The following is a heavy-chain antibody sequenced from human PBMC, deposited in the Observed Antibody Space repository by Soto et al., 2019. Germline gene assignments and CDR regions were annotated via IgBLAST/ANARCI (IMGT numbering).Heavy chain of an antibody. CDR1: AGSFSHYY. D-gene: IGHD6-19*01. Sequence: SETLSLTCAVYAGSFSHYYWNWIRQSPGKGLEWIGKIKHSGSSNYNPSLRSRVPISVDMSKNQFSLRLTPVTAADTAVYYCARGGSSDWQVALDIWGQGTMVTVSS. CDR3: ARGGSSDWQVALDI. J-gene: IGHJ3*02. CDR2: IKHSGSS. V-gene: IGHV4-34*01.